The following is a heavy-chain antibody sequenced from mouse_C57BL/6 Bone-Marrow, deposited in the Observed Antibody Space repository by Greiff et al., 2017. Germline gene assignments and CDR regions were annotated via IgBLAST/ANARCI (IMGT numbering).Heavy chain of an antibody. CDR3: ALGLYGSHGRDSFDY. CDR1: GYTFTSYW. D-gene: IGHD2-1*01. V-gene: IGHV1-74*01. Sequence: QVQLQQPGAELVKPGASVKVSCKASGYTFTSYWMHWVKQRPGQGLEWIGMIHPSDSDTNYNQKFKGKATLTVDKSSSTAYMQLSSLTSEDSAVYYCALGLYGSHGRDSFDYWGQGTTLTVSS. CDR2: IHPSDSDT. J-gene: IGHJ2*01.